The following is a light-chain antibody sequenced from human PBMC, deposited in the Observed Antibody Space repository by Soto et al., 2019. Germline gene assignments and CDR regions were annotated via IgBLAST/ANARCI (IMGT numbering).Light chain of an antibody. J-gene: IGLJ1*01. CDR2: ELS. CDR1: SSDVGAYTS. Sequence: QSVLTQPASVSGSPGQSITISCTGTSSDVGAYTSVSWYRQHPGKAPKLMIYELSNRPSGVSNRFSGSKSGNTASLTVSGLQAEDEADYYCSSYTTSSTRVFGTGTKVTVL. V-gene: IGLV2-14*01. CDR3: SSYTTSSTRV.